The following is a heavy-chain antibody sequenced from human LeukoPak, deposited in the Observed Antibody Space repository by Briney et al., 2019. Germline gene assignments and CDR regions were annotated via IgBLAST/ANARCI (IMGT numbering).Heavy chain of an antibody. CDR1: GFSFSNYA. V-gene: IGHV3-21*01. CDR2: ISSSSSYI. D-gene: IGHD6-6*01. J-gene: IGHJ4*02. CDR3: AREQGYSSSYDY. Sequence: GESLRLSCAASGFSFSNYAMHWVRQAPGKGLEWVSSISSSSSYIYYADSVKGRFTISRDNAKNSLYLQMNSLRAEDTAVYYCAREQGYSSSYDYWGQGTLVTVSS.